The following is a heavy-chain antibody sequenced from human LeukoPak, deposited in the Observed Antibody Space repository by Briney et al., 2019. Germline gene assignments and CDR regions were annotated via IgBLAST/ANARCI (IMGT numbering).Heavy chain of an antibody. Sequence: ASVKVSCKVSGYTLTELSIHWVRQPPGKELEWMGGFDPEDCETIHAQKLQGRLTMTQDTSTDKAYMHITRLKSEHTAVYSCATDYSDSSGYYYVDFAIWGQGTMVTVSS. CDR3: ATDYSDSSGYYYVDFAI. D-gene: IGHD3-22*01. CDR2: FDPEDCET. CDR1: GYTLTELS. J-gene: IGHJ3*02. V-gene: IGHV1-24*01.